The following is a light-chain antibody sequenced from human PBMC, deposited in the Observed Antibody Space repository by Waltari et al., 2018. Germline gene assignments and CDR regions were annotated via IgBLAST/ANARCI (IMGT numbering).Light chain of an antibody. CDR3: QAWASTNWA. V-gene: IGLV3-1*01. J-gene: IGLJ3*02. CDR1: KLGDQF. CDR2: LDS. Sequence: HELTQPPSVSVSPGQTATIPCPGDKLGDQFASRDQQRQGQSPGLVSYLDSMRPPGLPEGFSGSKSGKTATLTVGWTQATDEADYYCQAWASTNWAFGGGTKLTVL.